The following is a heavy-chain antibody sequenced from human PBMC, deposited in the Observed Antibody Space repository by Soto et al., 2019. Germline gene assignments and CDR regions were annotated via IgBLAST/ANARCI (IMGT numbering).Heavy chain of an antibody. CDR2: ISYDGSNK. V-gene: IGHV3-30*18. D-gene: IGHD3-10*01. CDR3: AKDLLSITMVRGVIRGGAFDY. J-gene: IGHJ4*02. CDR1: GFTFSSYG. Sequence: GGSLRLSCAASGFTFSSYGMHWVRQAPGKGLEWVAVISYDGSNKYYADSVKGRFTISRDNSKNTLYLQMNSLRAEDTAVYYCAKDLLSITMVRGVIRGGAFDYWGQGTLVTVSS.